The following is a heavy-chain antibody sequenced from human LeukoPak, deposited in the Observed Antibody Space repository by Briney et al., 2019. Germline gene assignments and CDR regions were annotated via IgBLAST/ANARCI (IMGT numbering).Heavy chain of an antibody. V-gene: IGHV1-2*02. J-gene: IGHJ4*02. Sequence: ASVKVSCKASGYTFTGYYMHWVRQAPGQGLEWMGWINPNSGGTNYAQKFQGRVTMTRDTSISTAYMELSRLRSDDTAVYYCARQMITFGGVIAQIDYWGQGTLVTVSS. CDR2: INPNSGGT. CDR1: GYTFTGYY. D-gene: IGHD3-16*02. CDR3: ARQMITFGGVIAQIDY.